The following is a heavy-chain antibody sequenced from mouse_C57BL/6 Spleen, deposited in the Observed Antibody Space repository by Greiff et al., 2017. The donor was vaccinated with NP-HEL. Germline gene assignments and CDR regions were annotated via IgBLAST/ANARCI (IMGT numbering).Heavy chain of an antibody. CDR1: GYTFTSYD. CDR2: IYPRDGST. Sequence: VKLVESGPELVKPGASVKLSCKASGYTFTSYDINWVKQRPGQGLEWIGWIYPRDGSTKYNEKFKGKATLTVDTSSSTAYMELHSLTSEDSAVYFCARWGFAYWGQGTLVTVSA. V-gene: IGHV1-85*01. CDR3: ARWGFAY. J-gene: IGHJ3*01.